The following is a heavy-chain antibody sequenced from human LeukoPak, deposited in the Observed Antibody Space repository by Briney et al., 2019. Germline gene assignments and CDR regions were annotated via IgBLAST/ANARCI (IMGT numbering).Heavy chain of an antibody. CDR1: GYTFTSYY. J-gene: IGHJ4*02. V-gene: IGHV1-46*01. Sequence: GASVKVSCKASGYTFTSYYMHWVRQAPGQGLEWMGIINPSGGSTSYAQKFQGRVTMTRDTSISTAYMALSGLRSDDTAVYYCAKVIEGAVAFDYWGQGTLVTVSS. CDR3: AKVIEGAVAFDY. D-gene: IGHD6-19*01. CDR2: INPSGGST.